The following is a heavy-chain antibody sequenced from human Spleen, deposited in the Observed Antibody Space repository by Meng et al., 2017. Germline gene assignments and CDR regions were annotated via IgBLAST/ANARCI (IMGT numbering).Heavy chain of an antibody. V-gene: IGHV3-66*02. CDR2: IYGASNT. Sequence: GESLKISCAASGFSVSTNYMSWVRLAPGKGLEWVSTIYGASNTYYADSVKGRFTISRDNSKNSISLQMNSLRVEDTVFYFCARGGWLFRSWFDPWGQGALVTVSS. J-gene: IGHJ5*02. CDR3: ARGGWLFRSWFDP. D-gene: IGHD6-19*01. CDR1: GFSVSTNY.